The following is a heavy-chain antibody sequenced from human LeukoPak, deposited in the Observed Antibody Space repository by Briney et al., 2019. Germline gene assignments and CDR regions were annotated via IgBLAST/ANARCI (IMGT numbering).Heavy chain of an antibody. D-gene: IGHD2-2*02. CDR2: IWCDGSNK. CDR1: GFTLSSYG. J-gene: IGHJ5*02. V-gene: IGHV3-33*01. CDR3: ARGVPAAISWFDP. Sequence: PGRSLRLSCAASGFTLSSYGMHWVRGAPGKGGEGGAVIWCDGSNKYYADSVEGRFTIYRDNSKNTLYLQMNSLRAEDTAVYYCARGVPAAISWFDPWGQGTLVTVSS.